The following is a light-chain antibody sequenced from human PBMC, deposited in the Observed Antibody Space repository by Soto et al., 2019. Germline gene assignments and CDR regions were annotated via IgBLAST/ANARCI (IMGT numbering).Light chain of an antibody. CDR2: KAS. V-gene: IGKV1-5*03. J-gene: IGKJ5*01. CDR1: QSINSW. CDR3: QQYNSNSIT. Sequence: DIQMTQSPSTLSASVGDRVTITCRASQSINSWLAWYQQKPGKAPKFLIYKASNLESGVPSRFSGSGSGTEFTLTISSLQPDDFATYYCQQYNSNSITFGQGTRLEIK.